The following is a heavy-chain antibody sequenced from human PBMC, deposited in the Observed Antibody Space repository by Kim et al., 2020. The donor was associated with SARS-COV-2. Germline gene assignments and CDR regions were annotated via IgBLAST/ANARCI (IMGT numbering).Heavy chain of an antibody. V-gene: IGHV4-39*01. D-gene: IGHD1-7*01. Sequence: SETLSLTCTVSGGSISSSSFYWGWIRQPPGKGLEWIGSIYYIGSTYYNPSLKSRVTISVDTSKKQFSMKLSSVTAADTAVYYCARLGTTSGGVIDYWGQG. CDR1: GGSISSSSFY. J-gene: IGHJ4*02. CDR3: ARLGTTSGGVIDY. CDR2: IYYIGST.